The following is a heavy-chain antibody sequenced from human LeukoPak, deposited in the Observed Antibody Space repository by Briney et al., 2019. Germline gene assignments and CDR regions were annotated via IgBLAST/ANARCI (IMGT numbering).Heavy chain of an antibody. CDR2: IYPDDFDR. D-gene: IGHD6-19*01. J-gene: IGHJ4*02. V-gene: IGHV5-51*01. CDR1: GYSFTSYW. CDR3: ARFRVAVAGQQYYFDY. Sequence: GESLKISCKGSGYSFTSYWIGWVRQMPRKGLEWMGVIYPDDFDRKYSPSFQGHVTISVDKSTSTASLQWSSLKASDSAIYYCARFRVAVAGQQYYFDYWGQGTLVTVSS.